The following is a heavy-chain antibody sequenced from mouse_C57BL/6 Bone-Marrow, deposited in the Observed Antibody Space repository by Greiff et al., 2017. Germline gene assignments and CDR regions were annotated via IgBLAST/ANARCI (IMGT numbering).Heavy chain of an antibody. CDR2: ISDGGSYT. Sequence: VQLKESGGGLVKPGGSLKLSCAASGFTFSSYAMSWVRQTPEKRLEWVANISDGGSYTYYPDNVKGRFTISRDNAKNNLYLQMSRLKSKDTAMYYCARLTTPVLDVWGTGTTVTVSS. J-gene: IGHJ1*03. CDR1: GFTFSSYA. V-gene: IGHV5-4*01. CDR3: ARLTTPVLDV. D-gene: IGHD1-1*01.